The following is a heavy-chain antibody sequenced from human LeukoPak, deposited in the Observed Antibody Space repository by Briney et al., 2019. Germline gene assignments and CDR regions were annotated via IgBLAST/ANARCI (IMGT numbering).Heavy chain of an antibody. CDR3: ARDQVGFDY. V-gene: IGHV4-59*01. CDR2: IYYSGST. Sequence: SETLSLTCTVSGGSISSYYWSWIRQPPGKGLEWIGYIYYSGSTNYNSSLKSRVTISVDTSKNQFSLKLSSVTAADTAVYYCARDQVGFDYWGQGTLVTVSS. J-gene: IGHJ4*02. CDR1: GGSISSYY.